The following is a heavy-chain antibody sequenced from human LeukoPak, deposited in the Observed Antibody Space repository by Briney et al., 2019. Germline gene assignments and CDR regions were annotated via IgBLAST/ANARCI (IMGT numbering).Heavy chain of an antibody. CDR1: GGSFSGYY. J-gene: IGHJ4*02. CDR2: INHSGST. V-gene: IGHV4-34*01. CDR3: ARWSYGGFDY. Sequence: SGTLSRTCAVYGGSFSGYYWSWIRQPPGKGLEWIGEINHSGSTNYNPSLKSRVTISVDTSKNQFSLKLSSVTAADTAVYYCARWSYGGFDYWGQGTLVTVSS. D-gene: IGHD5-18*01.